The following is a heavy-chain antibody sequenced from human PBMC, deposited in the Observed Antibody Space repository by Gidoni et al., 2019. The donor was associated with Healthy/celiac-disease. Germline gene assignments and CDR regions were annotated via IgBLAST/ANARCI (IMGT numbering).Heavy chain of an antibody. J-gene: IGHJ6*02. D-gene: IGHD3-22*01. CDR1: GFTFSSYA. V-gene: IGHV3-23*01. CDR2: ISGSGGST. Sequence: EVQLLESGGGLVQPGGSLRLYCAASGFTFSSYAMSWVRQAPGKGLEWVSAISGSGGSTYYADSVKGRFTISRDNSKNTLYLQMNSLRAEDTAVYYCAKTDPQVGGYYYGMDVWGQGTTVTVSS. CDR3: AKTDPQVGGYYYGMDV.